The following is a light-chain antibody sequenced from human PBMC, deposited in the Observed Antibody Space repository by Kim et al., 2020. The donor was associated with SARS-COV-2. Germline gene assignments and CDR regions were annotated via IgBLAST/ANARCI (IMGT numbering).Light chain of an antibody. J-gene: IGKJ2*01. CDR1: QNISSW. Sequence: SASVGDRVTITCRAGQNISSWLAWYQQKTGKAPNLLIYKASSIESRVPSRFSGSGSGTEFTLTISSLQPDDFATYYCQHYNDYLYTFGQGTKLEI. CDR2: KAS. CDR3: QHYNDYLYT. V-gene: IGKV1-5*03.